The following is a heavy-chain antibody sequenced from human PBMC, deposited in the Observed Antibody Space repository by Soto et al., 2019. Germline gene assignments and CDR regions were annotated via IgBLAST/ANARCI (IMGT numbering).Heavy chain of an antibody. D-gene: IGHD6-6*01. CDR2: IYVGGYT. V-gene: IGHV3-66*01. CDR3: AVYAPRHWFDS. CDR1: GFTVSNNY. J-gene: IGHJ5*01. Sequence: EVQLVESGGDLVQPGGSLRLSCAASGFTVSNNYMTWVRQAPGKGLEWVSLIYVGGYTYYADSVKGRFTISRDNSKNTLYLQMTSLRAEDRAVYYCAVYAPRHWFDSWGQGTLVTVSS.